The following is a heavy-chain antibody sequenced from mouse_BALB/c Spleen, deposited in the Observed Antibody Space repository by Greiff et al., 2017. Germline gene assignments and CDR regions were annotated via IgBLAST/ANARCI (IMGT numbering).Heavy chain of an antibody. CDR2: INPSSGYT. CDR1: GYTFTSYW. Sequence: VQVVESGAELAKPGASVKMSCTASGYTFTSYWMHWVKQRPGQGLEWIGYINPSSGYTEYHQKFKEKVTLTADKSSSTAYMQLSSLTSEDSAVYYCAACNYGEYYAMDYWGQGTSVTVAA. J-gene: IGHJ4*01. D-gene: IGHD2-1*01. CDR3: AACNYGEYYAMDY. V-gene: IGHV1-7*01.